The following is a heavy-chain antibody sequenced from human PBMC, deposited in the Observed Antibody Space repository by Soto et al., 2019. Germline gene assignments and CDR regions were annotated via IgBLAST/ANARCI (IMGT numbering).Heavy chain of an antibody. Sequence: GESLKISCKASGYSFTSYWVGWVRQIPGKGLEWMGIIYPGGSDTRYSPSFQGQITISVDKSINTAYLQWSSLKASGTAMYYCGSRHSNIGGFDFWGQGTMVTVSS. V-gene: IGHV5-51*01. CDR2: IYPGGSDT. CDR1: GYSFTSYW. J-gene: IGHJ3*01. CDR3: GSRHSNIGGFDF. D-gene: IGHD3-16*01.